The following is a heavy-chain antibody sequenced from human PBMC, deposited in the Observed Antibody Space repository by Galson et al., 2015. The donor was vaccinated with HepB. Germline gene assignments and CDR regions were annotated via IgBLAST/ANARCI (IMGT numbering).Heavy chain of an antibody. Sequence: SLRLSCAASGFTFSSYSMNWVRQAPGKGLEWVSSISSSSSYIYYADSVKGRFTISRDNAKNSLYLQMNSLRAEDTAVYYCARSPPLWYDILTGTRDYFDYWGQGTLVTVSS. D-gene: IGHD3-9*01. CDR1: GFTFSSYS. CDR2: ISSSSSYI. J-gene: IGHJ4*02. CDR3: ARSPPLWYDILTGTRDYFDY. V-gene: IGHV3-21*01.